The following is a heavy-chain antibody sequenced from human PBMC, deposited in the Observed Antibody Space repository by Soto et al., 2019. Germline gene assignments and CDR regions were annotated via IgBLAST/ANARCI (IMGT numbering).Heavy chain of an antibody. D-gene: IGHD4-4*01. CDR3: ARGPSLSNYADP. Sequence: SETLSLTCTVSGGSISSSSYYWGWIRQPPGKGLEWIGSIYYSGSTYYNPSLKSRVTISVDTSKNQFSLKLSSVTAADTAVYYCARGPSLSNYADPWGLGTLVTVSS. J-gene: IGHJ5*02. CDR1: GGSISSSSYY. V-gene: IGHV4-39*01. CDR2: IYYSGST.